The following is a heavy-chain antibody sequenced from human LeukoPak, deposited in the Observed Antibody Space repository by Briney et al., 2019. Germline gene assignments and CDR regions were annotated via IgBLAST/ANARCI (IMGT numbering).Heavy chain of an antibody. CDR2: ICSGGST. D-gene: IGHD7-27*01. CDR3: SRRTGDVLNY. V-gene: IGHV3-66*01. CDR1: GFTVSTNY. Sequence: GGSLRLSCAASGFTVSTNYMTWVRQAPGKGLDWVSVICSGGSTYYADSVKGRFTISRDNSKNTLYLQMNSLRAEDTAIYYCSRRTGDVLNYWVQGILVTVSS. J-gene: IGHJ4*02.